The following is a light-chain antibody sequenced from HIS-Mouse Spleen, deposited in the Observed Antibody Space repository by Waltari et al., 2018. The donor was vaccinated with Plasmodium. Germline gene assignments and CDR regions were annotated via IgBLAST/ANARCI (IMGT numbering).Light chain of an antibody. Sequence: QSVLTQPPSASGTPGQRVTISCSGSSPNIGSNTVNWDQQLPGTAPTFLIYSNNKRPSVLPDRFSGSKSGTSASLAISGRQSEDEADYYCAAWEDSLNGPVFGGGTKLTVL. CDR2: SNN. CDR3: AAWEDSLNGPV. V-gene: IGLV1-44*01. CDR1: SPNIGSNT. J-gene: IGLJ3*02.